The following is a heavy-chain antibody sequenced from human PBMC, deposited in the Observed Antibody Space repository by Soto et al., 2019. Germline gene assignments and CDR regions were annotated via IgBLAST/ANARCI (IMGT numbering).Heavy chain of an antibody. Sequence: SETLSLTCAVYGGSFSGYYWSWIRQPPGKGLEWIGEINHSGSTNYNPSLKSRVTISVDTSKNQFSLKLSSVTAADTAVYYCARGGFYYYGSGSYSPRDYGMDVWGQGTTVTVSS. CDR2: INHSGST. V-gene: IGHV4-34*01. CDR3: ARGGFYYYGSGSYSPRDYGMDV. J-gene: IGHJ6*02. CDR1: GGSFSGYY. D-gene: IGHD3-10*01.